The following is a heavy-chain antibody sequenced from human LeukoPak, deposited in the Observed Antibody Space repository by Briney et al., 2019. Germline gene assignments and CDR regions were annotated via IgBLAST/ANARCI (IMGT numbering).Heavy chain of an antibody. V-gene: IGHV3-21*01. CDR2: ISSSSGYI. J-gene: IGHJ4*02. D-gene: IGHD6-13*01. CDR1: GFTFSSYS. CDR3: ARDRAYSSSWLDY. Sequence: GGSLRLSCAASGFTFSSYSMSWVRQAPGKGLEWVSSISSSSGYIYYTDSVKGRFTISRDNAKNSLYLQMNSLRAEDTAVYYCARDRAYSSSWLDYWGQGTLVTVSS.